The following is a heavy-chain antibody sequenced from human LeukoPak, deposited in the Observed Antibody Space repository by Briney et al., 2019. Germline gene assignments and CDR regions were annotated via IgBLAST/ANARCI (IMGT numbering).Heavy chain of an antibody. J-gene: IGHJ6*02. Sequence: SETLSLTCTVSGGSISSYYWSWIRQPPGKGLEWIGYIYYSGSTNYNPSLKSRVTISVDTSKNQFSLKLSSVTAADTAVYYCARQGGYSYGRAYYYYYGMDVWGQGTTVTVSS. CDR1: GGSISSYY. CDR2: IYYSGST. D-gene: IGHD5-18*01. V-gene: IGHV4-59*08. CDR3: ARQGGYSYGRAYYYYYGMDV.